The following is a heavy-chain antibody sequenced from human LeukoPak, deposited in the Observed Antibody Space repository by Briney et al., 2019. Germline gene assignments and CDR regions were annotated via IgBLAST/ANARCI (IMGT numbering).Heavy chain of an antibody. V-gene: IGHV3-74*03. CDR3: ARGGSTWLDY. J-gene: IGHJ4*02. CDR1: GFTFSSSW. CDR2: IYSDGSST. D-gene: IGHD6-13*01. Sequence: PGESLRLSCAASGFTFSSSWMHWVRQAPGKGLVWVSRIYSDGSSTTYAGSVKGRFTISRDNANNTLYLQMDSLGAEDTALYYCARGGSTWLDYWGQGALVTVSS.